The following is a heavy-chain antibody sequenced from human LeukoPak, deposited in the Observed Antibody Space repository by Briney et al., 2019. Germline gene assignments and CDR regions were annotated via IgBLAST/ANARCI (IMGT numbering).Heavy chain of an antibody. CDR3: ARVVVRGVITTKKNWFDP. CDR1: GGSISSYY. Sequence: SETLSLTCTVSGGSISSYYWSWIRQPAGKGLEWIGRIYTSGSTNYNPSLKSRVTISVDTSKNQFSLKLSSVTAADTAVYYCARVVVRGVITTKKNWFDPWGQGTLVTVSS. V-gene: IGHV4-4*07. J-gene: IGHJ5*02. D-gene: IGHD3-10*01. CDR2: IYTSGST.